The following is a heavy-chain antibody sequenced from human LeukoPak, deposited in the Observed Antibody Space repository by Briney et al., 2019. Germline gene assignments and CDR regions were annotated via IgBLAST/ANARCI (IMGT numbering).Heavy chain of an antibody. Sequence: GGSLRLSCAVSGFTFSNYALSWVRQAPGKGLEWVAYIPKDGSNKFYADSVKGRFTISRDNSKNMLSLQMNSLRSEDTAVYYCARDLTYYYDSSGYYYFFDDAFDIWGQGTMVTVSS. J-gene: IGHJ3*02. V-gene: IGHV3-30*04. CDR1: GFTFSNYA. CDR2: IPKDGSNK. CDR3: ARDLTYYYDSSGYYYFFDDAFDI. D-gene: IGHD3-22*01.